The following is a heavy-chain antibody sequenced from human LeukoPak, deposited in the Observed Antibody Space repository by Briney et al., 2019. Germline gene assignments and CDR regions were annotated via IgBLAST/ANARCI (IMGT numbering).Heavy chain of an antibody. J-gene: IGHJ4*02. D-gene: IGHD3-22*01. CDR2: ISGSGGST. CDR1: GVTFSSYA. V-gene: IGHV3-23*01. Sequence: GGSLRLSCAASGVTFSSYAMSWVRLAPGKGLEWVSTISGSGGSTYYADSVKGRFTISRDNSKNTLFLQMNSLRAEDTAVYYCAKDRRYYDSSGIFSWLDYWGQGTLVTVSS. CDR3: AKDRRYYDSSGIFSWLDY.